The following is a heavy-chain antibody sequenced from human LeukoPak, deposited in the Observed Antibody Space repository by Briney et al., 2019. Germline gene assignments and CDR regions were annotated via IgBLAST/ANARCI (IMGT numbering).Heavy chain of an antibody. CDR1: GFIFSRYS. V-gene: IGHV3-21*06. CDR3: VGEGIVEPAATEGFDA. J-gene: IGHJ5*02. CDR2: IGGTSRSI. D-gene: IGHD2-2*01. Sequence: GGSLRLSCATSGFIFSRYSMNWVRQVPGKGLEWVSSIGGTSRSIYHADSVKGRFTISRDNAKNSLFLQMNSLGGEDTAVYYCVGEGIVEPAATEGFDAWGQGTLVTVSS.